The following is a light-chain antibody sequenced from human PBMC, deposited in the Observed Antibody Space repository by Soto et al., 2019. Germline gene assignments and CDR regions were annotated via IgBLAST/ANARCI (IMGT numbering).Light chain of an antibody. CDR3: QHYGDSSWT. CDR2: GSS. V-gene: IGKV3-20*01. Sequence: EIVLTQSPGTLSSSPGERATLSCRASQSVSSSYLAWYQHRPGQAPRLLIYGSSRRATGIPDRFGGSGSGTDFTRTISRLEPEDFAVYYCQHYGDSSWTFGQGTQVEIK. J-gene: IGKJ1*01. CDR1: QSVSSSY.